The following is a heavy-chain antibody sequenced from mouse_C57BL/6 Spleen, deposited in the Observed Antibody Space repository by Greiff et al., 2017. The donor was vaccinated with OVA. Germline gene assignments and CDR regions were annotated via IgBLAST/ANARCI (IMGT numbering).Heavy chain of an antibody. J-gene: IGHJ3*01. CDR2: INPNNGGT. CDR3: ARGEFLAY. CDR1: GYTFTDYY. Sequence: VQLQQSGPELVKPGASVKISCKASGYTFTDYYMNWVKQSHGKSLEWIGDINPNNGGTSYNQKFKGKATLTVDKSSSTAYMELRSLTSEDSAVYYCARGEFLAYWGQGTLVTVSA. V-gene: IGHV1-26*01.